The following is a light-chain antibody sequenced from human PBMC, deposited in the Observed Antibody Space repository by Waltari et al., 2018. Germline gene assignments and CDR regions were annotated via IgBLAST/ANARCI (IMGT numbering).Light chain of an antibody. V-gene: IGLV2-11*01. CDR1: NSDVGAYNF. J-gene: IGLJ3*02. CDR2: NVI. Sequence: QSALTQPRSVSGTPGQSVTISCTGTNSDVGAYNFVSWYQQHPGKAPKLIIYNVIERPSGVPDRFSGSKSGTPGSLTISGLQTEDEADYYCCSYGGSYNWVFGGGTKVTVL. CDR3: CSYGGSYNWV.